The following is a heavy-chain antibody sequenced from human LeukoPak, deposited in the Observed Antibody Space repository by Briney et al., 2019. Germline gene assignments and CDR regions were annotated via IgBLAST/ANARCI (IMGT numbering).Heavy chain of an antibody. Sequence: GESLKISCKGSGSSFTSYWIGWVRQMPGKGLEWMGIIYPGDSDTRYSPSFQGQVTISADKSISTAYLQWSSLKASDTAMYYCARRRYYDSSGYPDAFDIWGQGTMVTVSS. CDR3: ARRRYYDSSGYPDAFDI. CDR2: IYPGDSDT. D-gene: IGHD3-22*01. J-gene: IGHJ3*02. CDR1: GSSFTSYW. V-gene: IGHV5-51*01.